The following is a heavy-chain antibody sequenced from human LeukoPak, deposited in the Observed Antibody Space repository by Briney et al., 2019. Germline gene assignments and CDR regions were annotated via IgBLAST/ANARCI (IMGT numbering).Heavy chain of an antibody. J-gene: IGHJ4*02. CDR1: GFTVSNNY. Sequence: GGSLRLSCAASGFTVSNNYMSWVRQAPGKGLEWVSVIYSGGSTYYADSVKGRFTTSRDTSKNTLSLQMNSLRAEDTAVYYCASLSLGHYWGQGTLVTVSS. V-gene: IGHV3-53*01. CDR2: IYSGGST. D-gene: IGHD6-6*01. CDR3: ASLSLGHY.